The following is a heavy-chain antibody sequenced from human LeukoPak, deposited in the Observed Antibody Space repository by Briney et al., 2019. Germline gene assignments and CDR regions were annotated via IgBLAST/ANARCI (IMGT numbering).Heavy chain of an antibody. CDR1: GFTFSSYG. J-gene: IGHJ4*02. D-gene: IGHD6-6*01. CDR3: ANQRRDSSSSPFRFHFDY. V-gene: IGHV3-30*02. CDR2: IRYDGSDE. Sequence: GGSLRLSCAASGFTFSSYGMHWVRQAPGKGLEWVAFIRYDGSDEYYADSVRGRFTISRDNSKNMLYVQVNSLTAEDTAVYYCANQRRDSSSSPFRFHFDYWGQGTLVTVSS.